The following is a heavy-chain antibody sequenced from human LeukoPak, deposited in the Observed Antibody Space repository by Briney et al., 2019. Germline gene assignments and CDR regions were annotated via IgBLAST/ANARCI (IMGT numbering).Heavy chain of an antibody. CDR2: ISSSSSYI. CDR3: AREPYSTTPFDP. D-gene: IGHD1/OR15-1a*01. V-gene: IGHV3-21*01. Sequence: PGGSLRLSCAASGFTFSSYSMNWVRQAPGKGLEWVSSISSSSSYIYYADSVKGRFTISRDNAKNSLYLQMNSLRAEDTAVYYCAREPYSTTPFDPWGQGTLVTVSS. CDR1: GFTFSSYS. J-gene: IGHJ5*02.